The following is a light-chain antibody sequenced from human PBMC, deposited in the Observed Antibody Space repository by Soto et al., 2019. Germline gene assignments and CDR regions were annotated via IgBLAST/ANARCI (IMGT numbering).Light chain of an antibody. J-gene: IGLJ1*01. V-gene: IGLV2-14*03. Sequence: QSVLTQPASVSGSPGQSITISCTGTSSDVVGYNYVSWYQQHPGKAPKFMIYDVSSRPSGVSNRFSGSKSGNTASLTISVLQAEDEADYYCCSYTTSNTRQIVFGTGTKVTVL. CDR2: DVS. CDR1: SSDVVGYNY. CDR3: CSYTTSNTRQIV.